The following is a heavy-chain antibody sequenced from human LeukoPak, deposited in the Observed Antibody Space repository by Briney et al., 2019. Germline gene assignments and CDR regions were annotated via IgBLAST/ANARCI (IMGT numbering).Heavy chain of an antibody. CDR2: INPNSGGT. J-gene: IGHJ4*02. Sequence: GASVKVSCKASGYTFTDHYIHWVRQAPGQGLEWMGWINPNSGGTNYAQKFQGRITMTRDTSISTAYMEVSRLRFDDTAVYYCARHRGIYDGWGQGTLVTVSS. D-gene: IGHD2/OR15-2a*01. CDR3: ARHRGIYDG. CDR1: GYTFTDHY. V-gene: IGHV1-2*02.